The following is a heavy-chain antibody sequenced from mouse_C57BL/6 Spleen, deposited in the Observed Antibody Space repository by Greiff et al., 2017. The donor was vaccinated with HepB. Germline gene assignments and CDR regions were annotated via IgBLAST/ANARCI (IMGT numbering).Heavy chain of an antibody. D-gene: IGHD2-3*01. Sequence: EVQLQQSGPGLVKPSQSLSLTCSVTGYSITSGYYWNWIRHFPGNKLEWMGYISYDGSNNYNPSLKNRISITRDTSKNQFFLKLNSVTTEDTATYYCARDLLIYDGYYEDAMDYWGQGTSVTVSS. CDR3: ARDLLIYDGYYEDAMDY. J-gene: IGHJ4*01. V-gene: IGHV3-6*01. CDR2: ISYDGSN. CDR1: GYSITSGYY.